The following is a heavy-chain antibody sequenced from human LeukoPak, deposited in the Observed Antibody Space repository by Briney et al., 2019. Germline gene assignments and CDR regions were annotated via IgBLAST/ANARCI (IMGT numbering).Heavy chain of an antibody. CDR2: IYPGDSDT. D-gene: IGHD6-19*01. CDR3: ARQSSGWSTDAFDI. CDR1: GYSFTSYW. J-gene: IGHJ3*02. Sequence: GESLKISCKGSGYSFTSYWIGWVRQMPGKGLEWMGVIYPGDSDTRYSPSFQGQVTVSADKSISTAYLQWSSLRASDTAMYYCARQSSGWSTDAFDIWSQGTMVTVSS. V-gene: IGHV5-51*01.